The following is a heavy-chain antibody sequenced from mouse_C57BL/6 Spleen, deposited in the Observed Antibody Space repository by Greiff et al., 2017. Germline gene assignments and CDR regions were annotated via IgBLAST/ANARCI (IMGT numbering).Heavy chain of an antibody. CDR2: INPSSGYT. CDR3: AIWEGYGSSDFDY. Sequence: QVQLQQSGAELAKPGASVKLSCKASGYTFTSYWMHWVKQRTGQGLEWIGYINPSSGYTKYNQTFKDKATLTADKSSSTAYMQLSSLPYEDSAVYYCAIWEGYGSSDFDYWGQGTTLTVAS. J-gene: IGHJ2*01. D-gene: IGHD1-1*01. V-gene: IGHV1-7*01. CDR1: GYTFTSYW.